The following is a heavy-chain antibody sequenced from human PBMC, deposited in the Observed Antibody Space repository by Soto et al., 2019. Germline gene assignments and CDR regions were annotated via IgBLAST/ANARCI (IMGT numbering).Heavy chain of an antibody. V-gene: IGHV4-4*07. D-gene: IGHD6-19*01. CDR3: AREGLSSGWFHYYGMDV. CDR2: IYTSGSTSYSGST. Sequence: SETLSLTCTVSGGAISSYSWSRVRQPAGKGLEWIGRIYTSGSTSYSGSTNYDPSLKSRVTMSVDTSKNQFSLKLTSVTAADTAVYYCAREGLSSGWFHYYGMDVWGQGTTVTVSS. J-gene: IGHJ6*02. CDR1: GGAISSYS.